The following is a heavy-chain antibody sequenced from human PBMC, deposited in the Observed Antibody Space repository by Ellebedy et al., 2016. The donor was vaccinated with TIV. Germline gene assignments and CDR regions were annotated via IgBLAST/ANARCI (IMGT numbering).Heavy chain of an antibody. J-gene: IGHJ5*02. CDR3: ARDPRGYCSGGSCTNNWFDP. Sequence: AASVKVSCKASGYTFTTFAIHWVRQAPGQSPEYMGWINVADANTKYSQKFQGRVTFIRDTSANTVYMSLNNLRSDDSAVYYCARDPRGYCSGGSCTNNWFDPWGQGTLVTVSS. V-gene: IGHV1-3*01. CDR1: GYTFTTFA. D-gene: IGHD2-15*01. CDR2: INVADANT.